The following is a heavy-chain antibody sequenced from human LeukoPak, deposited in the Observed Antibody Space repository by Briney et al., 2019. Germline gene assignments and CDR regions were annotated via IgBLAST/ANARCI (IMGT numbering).Heavy chain of an antibody. CDR2: ISGAGGST. CDR3: ATESQPRTFVRGDMDV. D-gene: IGHD3-10*01. V-gene: IGHV3-23*01. J-gene: IGHJ6*03. Sequence: GGSLRLSCAASGFHFIDYAISWVRRAPGKGLEWVSGISGAGGSTYYADSVKGRLTISRDNSKNTLYLQMDSLRVDDTAVYYCATESQPRTFVRGDMDVWGKGTTVIVSS. CDR1: GFHFIDYA.